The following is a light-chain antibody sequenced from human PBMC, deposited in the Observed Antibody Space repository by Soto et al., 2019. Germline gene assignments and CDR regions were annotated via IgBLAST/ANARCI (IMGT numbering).Light chain of an antibody. CDR2: EGS. CDR1: SSDVGSSNL. CDR3: CSFARSSTSYV. V-gene: IGLV2-23*01. Sequence: SALTQPASVSGSPGQSITISCTGTSSDVGSSNLVSWYQQHPGKTPKLIIYEGSRRPSGVSGRFSGSMAGNAASLTISGLQAEDEADYYCCSFARSSTSYVFGTGTKLTVL. J-gene: IGLJ1*01.